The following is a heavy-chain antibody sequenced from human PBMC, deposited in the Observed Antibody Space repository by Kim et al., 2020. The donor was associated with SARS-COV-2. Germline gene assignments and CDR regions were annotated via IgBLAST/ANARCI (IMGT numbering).Heavy chain of an antibody. J-gene: IGHJ5*02. CDR3: ARRGLPEYYDFWSGLVWFDP. CDR2: INHSGST. D-gene: IGHD3-3*01. V-gene: IGHV4-34*01. Sequence: SETLSLTCAVYGGSFSGYYWSWIRQPPGKGLEWIGEINHSGSTNYNPSLKSRVTISVDTSKNQFSLKLSSVTAADMAVYYCARRGLPEYYDFWSGLVWFDPWGQGTLVTVSS. CDR1: GGSFSGYY.